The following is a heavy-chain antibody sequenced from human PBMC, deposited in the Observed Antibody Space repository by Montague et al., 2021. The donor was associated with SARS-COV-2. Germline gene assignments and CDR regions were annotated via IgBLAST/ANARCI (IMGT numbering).Heavy chain of an antibody. J-gene: IGHJ5*02. CDR2: IYYSGST. V-gene: IGHV4-39*01. CDR3: ARHWITMIVVVIKGGWFDP. Sequence: SETLSLTCTVSGGSIRSYYWGWIRQPPGKGLGWIGSIYYSGSTYYNPSLKSRVTISVDTSKNQFSLKLSSVTAADTAVYYCARHWITMIVVVIKGGWFDPGGQGTLVTAAS. CDR1: GGSIRSYY. D-gene: IGHD3-22*01.